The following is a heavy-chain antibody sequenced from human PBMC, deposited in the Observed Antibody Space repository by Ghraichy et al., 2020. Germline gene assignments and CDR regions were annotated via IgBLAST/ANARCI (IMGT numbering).Heavy chain of an antibody. CDR3: AKDQDDYSNYYFDY. D-gene: IGHD4-11*01. J-gene: IGHJ4*02. CDR1: GFTFDDYA. CDR2: ISWNSGSI. Sequence: GGSLRLSCAASGFTFDDYAMHWVRQAPGKGLEWVSGISWNSGSIGYADSVKGRFTISRDNAKNSLYLQMNSLRAEDTALYYCAKDQDDYSNYYFDYWGQGTLVTVSS. V-gene: IGHV3-9*01.